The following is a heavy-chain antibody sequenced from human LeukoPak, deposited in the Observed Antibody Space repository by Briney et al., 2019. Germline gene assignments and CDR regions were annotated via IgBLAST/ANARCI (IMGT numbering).Heavy chain of an antibody. CDR1: GYTFTSYY. D-gene: IGHD5-18*01. Sequence: ASVKVSCKASGYTFTSYYMHWVRQAPGQGLEWMGIINPSGGSTSYAQRFQGRVTMTRDTSTSTVYMELGSLRSEDTAMYYCARRGYSYGGGIDYWGQGTLVTVSS. V-gene: IGHV1-46*01. CDR2: INPSGGST. CDR3: ARRGYSYGGGIDY. J-gene: IGHJ4*02.